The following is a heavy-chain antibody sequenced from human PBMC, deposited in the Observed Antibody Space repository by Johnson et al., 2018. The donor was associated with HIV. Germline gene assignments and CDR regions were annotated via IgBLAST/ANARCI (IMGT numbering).Heavy chain of an antibody. V-gene: IGHV3-30-3*01. Sequence: QMQLVESGGGLVQPGGSLRLSCAGSGFTFSSYPMHWVRQPPGKGLEWVAVIPYDGNNKYYADFVKGRVTISRDNSKNTLYLQMNSLRAEDTAVYFCARDPTTQDSRLTGDFGAFDIWGQGTMVTVSS. CDR1: GFTFSSYP. CDR3: ARDPTTQDSRLTGDFGAFDI. J-gene: IGHJ3*02. CDR2: IPYDGNNK. D-gene: IGHD7-27*01.